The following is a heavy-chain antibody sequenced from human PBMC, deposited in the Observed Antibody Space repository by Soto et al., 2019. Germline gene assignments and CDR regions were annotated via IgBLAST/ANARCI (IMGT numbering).Heavy chain of an antibody. CDR3: AKDPLTVTPYFDY. V-gene: IGHV3-23*01. D-gene: IGHD4-17*01. CDR1: GFTFSNYA. Sequence: EVQVLESGGGLVQAGGSLRLSCAASGFTFSNYAMSWVRQAPGKGLEWVSTISGSGDNTDYVDSVKGRFTISRDNSKNTLYLQMHSLTAEHTAVYYCAKDPLTVTPYFDYWGQGTLVTVSS. CDR2: ISGSGDNT. J-gene: IGHJ4*02.